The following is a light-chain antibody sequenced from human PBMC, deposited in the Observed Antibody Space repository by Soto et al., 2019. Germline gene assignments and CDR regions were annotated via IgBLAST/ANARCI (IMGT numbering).Light chain of an antibody. CDR3: PAGDEALSVGL. CDR1: SSNIGSNY. J-gene: IGLJ2*01. V-gene: IGLV1-47*01. Sequence: QSVLTQPPSASGTPGQRVTISCSGSSSNIGSNYVYWYQQLPGTVPQLLIYRNSERPSGVPDRFSGSKSGTSASRAISGLRSGAGADFSCPAGDEALSVGLFGEGPSSPS. CDR2: RNS.